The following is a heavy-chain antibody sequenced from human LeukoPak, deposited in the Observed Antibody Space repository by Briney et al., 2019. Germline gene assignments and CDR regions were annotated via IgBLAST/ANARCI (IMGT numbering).Heavy chain of an antibody. Sequence: ASVKVTCKASGYTFTSYGISWVRQAPGQGLEWRGWISAYNGNTNYAQKLQGRVTMTTVTSTSTAYMELRSLRSDDTAVYYCARDPVRLSGYDPFDYWGQGTLVTVSS. D-gene: IGHD5-12*01. CDR2: ISAYNGNT. CDR1: GYTFTSYG. V-gene: IGHV1-18*01. J-gene: IGHJ4*02. CDR3: ARDPVRLSGYDPFDY.